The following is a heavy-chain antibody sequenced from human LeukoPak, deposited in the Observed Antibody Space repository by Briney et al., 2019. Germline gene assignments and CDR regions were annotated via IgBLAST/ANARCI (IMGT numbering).Heavy chain of an antibody. J-gene: IGHJ4*02. CDR2: IYYSGST. D-gene: IGHD5-18*01. V-gene: IGHV4-30-4*01. CDR1: GGSISSGDYY. Sequence: SETLSLTCTVSGGSISSGDYYWSWIRQPPGKGLEWIGYIYYSGSTYYNPSLKSRVTISVDTSKNQFSLKLSSVTAADTAVYYCARGGYHAYYLDYWGQGSLVTVTS. CDR3: ARGGYHAYYLDY.